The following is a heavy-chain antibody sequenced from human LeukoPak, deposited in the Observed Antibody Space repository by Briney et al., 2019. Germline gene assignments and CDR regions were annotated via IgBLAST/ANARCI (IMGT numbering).Heavy chain of an antibody. Sequence: AEPLSLPCTVSGGSISSYYWSWIRQPAGKGREWIERIYTSGSTNYTPSLKSRVTMSVDTSKHQFSLKLSSVTAADTAVYYCASSYSSGWYGAFDIWGQGTMVTLSS. CDR1: GGSISSYY. D-gene: IGHD6-19*01. CDR3: ASSYSSGWYGAFDI. J-gene: IGHJ3*02. CDR2: IYTSGST. V-gene: IGHV4-4*07.